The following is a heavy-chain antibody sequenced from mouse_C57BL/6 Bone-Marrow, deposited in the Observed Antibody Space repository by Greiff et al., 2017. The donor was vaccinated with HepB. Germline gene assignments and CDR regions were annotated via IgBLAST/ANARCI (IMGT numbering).Heavy chain of an antibody. Sequence: VQLQQSGAELVRPGASVKLSCTASGFNIKDDYMHWVKQRPEQGLEWIGWIDPENGDTEYASKFQGKATITADTSSNTAYLQLSSLTSEDTAVYYCTNYDGYSDWYFDVWGTGTTVTVSS. CDR2: IDPENGDT. V-gene: IGHV14-4*01. CDR1: GFNIKDDY. J-gene: IGHJ1*03. D-gene: IGHD2-3*01. CDR3: TNYDGYSDWYFDV.